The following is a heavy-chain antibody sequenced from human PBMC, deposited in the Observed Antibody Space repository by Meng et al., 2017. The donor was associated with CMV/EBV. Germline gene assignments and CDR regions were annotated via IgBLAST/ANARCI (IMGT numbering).Heavy chain of an antibody. V-gene: IGHV3-74*01. CDR2: INSDGSST. J-gene: IGHJ6*02. CDR3: AKDGYCSSTSCQDYYYYGMDV. Sequence: GESLKISCAASGFTFSSYWMHWVRQAPGKGLVWVSRINSDGSSTSYADSVKGRFTISRDNAKNTLYLQMNSLRAEDTAVYYCAKDGYCSSTSCQDYYYYGMDVWGQGTTVTVSS. CDR1: GFTFSSYW. D-gene: IGHD2-2*03.